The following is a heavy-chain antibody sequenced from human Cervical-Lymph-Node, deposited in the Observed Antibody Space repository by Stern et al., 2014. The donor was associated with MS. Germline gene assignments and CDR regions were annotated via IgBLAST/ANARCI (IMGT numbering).Heavy chain of an antibody. CDR3: ARPLRGINNAFDA. D-gene: IGHD3-10*01. CDR2: IYPEDSDT. Sequence: VQLVQSGGEVKKAGESLKISCKGSGYSFSNTWIGWVRQMPGKGLEWMGFIYPEDSDTRYSPSFQGQVSISADTSISTTYLHWGSLKASDTAMYFCARPLRGINNAFDAWGQGTMVNVYS. J-gene: IGHJ3*01. V-gene: IGHV5-51*01. CDR1: GYSFSNTW.